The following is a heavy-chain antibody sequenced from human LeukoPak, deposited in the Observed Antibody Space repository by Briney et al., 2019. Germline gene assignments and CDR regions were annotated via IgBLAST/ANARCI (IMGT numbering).Heavy chain of an antibody. Sequence: GGSLRLSCAASGFTFSSYSMNWVRQAPGKGLEWVSSISSSSSYIYYADSVKGRFTISRDNAKNSLYLQMNSLRAEDTAVYYCARDRRGGAFDIWGQGTMVTVSS. CDR1: GFTFSSYS. J-gene: IGHJ3*02. D-gene: IGHD3-10*01. CDR2: ISSSSSYI. V-gene: IGHV3-21*01. CDR3: ARDRRGGAFDI.